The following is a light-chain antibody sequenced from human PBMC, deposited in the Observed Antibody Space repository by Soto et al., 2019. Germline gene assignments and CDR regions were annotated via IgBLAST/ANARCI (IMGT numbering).Light chain of an antibody. J-gene: IGKJ1*01. CDR1: QSISSY. CDR3: QQSYSTPWT. V-gene: IGKV1-39*01. Sequence: IKMYQSPSSLSASVGDRVTITCRASQSISSYLNWYQQKPGKAPKLLIYAASSLQSGVPSRFSGSGSGTDFTLTISSLQPEDFATYYCQQSYSTPWTFGQGTMVDIK. CDR2: AAS.